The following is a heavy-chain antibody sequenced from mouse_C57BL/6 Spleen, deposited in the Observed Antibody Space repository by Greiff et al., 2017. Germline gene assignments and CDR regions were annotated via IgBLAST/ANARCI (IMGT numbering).Heavy chain of an antibody. CDR1: GYSFSSSW. Sequence: QVQLQQSGPELVKPGASVKISCKASGYSFSSSWMNWVKQRPGKGLEWIGRIYPGDGDTNYNGKFKGKATLTADKSSSTAYMQLSSLTSEDSAVYFCARRNYDYGSWFAYWGQGTLVTVSA. CDR2: IYPGDGDT. J-gene: IGHJ3*01. V-gene: IGHV1-82*01. D-gene: IGHD2-4*01. CDR3: ARRNYDYGSWFAY.